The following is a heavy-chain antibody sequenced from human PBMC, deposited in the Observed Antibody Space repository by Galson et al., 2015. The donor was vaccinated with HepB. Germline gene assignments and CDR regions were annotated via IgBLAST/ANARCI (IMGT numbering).Heavy chain of an antibody. CDR1: GYTFTSYG. CDR3: ASQNETPVGWSGYYGMDV. V-gene: IGHV1-18*01. CDR2: ISAYNGNT. Sequence: SVKVSCKASGYTFTSYGISWVRQAPGQGLEWMGWISAYNGNTNYAQKLQGRVTMTTDTSTSTAYMELRSLRSDDTAVYYCASQNETPVGWSGYYGMDVWGQGTTVTVSS. J-gene: IGHJ6*02. D-gene: IGHD3-3*01.